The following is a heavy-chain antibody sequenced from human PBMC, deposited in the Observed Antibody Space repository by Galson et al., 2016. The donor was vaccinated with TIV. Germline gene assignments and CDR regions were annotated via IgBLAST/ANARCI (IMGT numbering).Heavy chain of an antibody. CDR1: GGTFSTYV. CDR3: IRDLGRLREC. D-gene: IGHD1-26*01. V-gene: IGHV1-69*13. J-gene: IGHJ4*02. CDR2: INPIFGTA. Sequence: SVKVSCKASGGTFSTYVFSWLRQAPGQGLEWMGVINPIFGTANYAQTFQGGLTITADESTSSAYMELSSLRSEDTAVYYCIRDLGRLRECWGQGTLVTVS.